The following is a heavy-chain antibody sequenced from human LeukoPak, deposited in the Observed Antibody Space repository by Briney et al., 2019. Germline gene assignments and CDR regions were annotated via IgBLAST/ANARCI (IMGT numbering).Heavy chain of an antibody. CDR1: GYTLTELS. J-gene: IGHJ4*02. CDR3: APDRIAARRYRVGFDY. V-gene: IGHV1-24*01. Sequence: ASVKVSCKVSGYTLTELSMHWVRQAPGKGLEWMGGFDPEDGETIYAQKFQGRVTMTEDISTDTAYMELSSLRSEDTAVYYCAPDRIAARRYRVGFDYWGQGTLVTVSS. CDR2: FDPEDGET. D-gene: IGHD6-6*01.